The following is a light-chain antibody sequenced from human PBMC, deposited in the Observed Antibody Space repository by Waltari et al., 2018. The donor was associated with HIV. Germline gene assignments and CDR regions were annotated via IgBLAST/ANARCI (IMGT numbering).Light chain of an antibody. Sequence: QSVLTQPPSVSGAPGQKVTISCSYVWALYDVNWYQQLPAAAPTLLIYGDDVRPSEVPDRVPGPKSGTSASLAITGLQPEDEADYYCQSYDSSRGGAYVFGTGTKVTV. CDR1: SYVWALYD. V-gene: IGLV1-40*02. CDR3: QSYDSSRGGAYV. J-gene: IGLJ1*01. CDR2: GDD.